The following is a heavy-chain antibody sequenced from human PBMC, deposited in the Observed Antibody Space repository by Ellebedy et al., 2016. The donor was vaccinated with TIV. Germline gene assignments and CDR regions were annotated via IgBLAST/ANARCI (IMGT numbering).Heavy chain of an antibody. Sequence: PGGSLRLSCAASGFTFSTYWMGRVRQAPGKGLEWVANIKPDGSDKYYVDSVKGRFPISRDNARNSLYLQMNTLRAEDTAVYYCATMSGWTCNYWGQGTLVTVSS. CDR3: ATMSGWTCNY. J-gene: IGHJ4*02. CDR2: IKPDGSDK. CDR1: GFTFSTYW. D-gene: IGHD6-19*01. V-gene: IGHV3-7*01.